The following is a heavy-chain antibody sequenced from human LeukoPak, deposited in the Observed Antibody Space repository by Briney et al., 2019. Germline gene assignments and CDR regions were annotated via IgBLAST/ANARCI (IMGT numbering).Heavy chain of an antibody. CDR3: AKDYRYGSA. Sequence: GGSLRLSCAASGFTFNSFAFTWVRQAPGRGLEWVSAINVRGDGTYYAESVRGRFTISRDNSKNTLYLQMSSLRAEDTALYYCAKDYRYGSAWGPGTLVVVSS. CDR1: GFTFNSFA. J-gene: IGHJ5*02. D-gene: IGHD6-19*01. CDR2: INVRGDGT. V-gene: IGHV3-23*01.